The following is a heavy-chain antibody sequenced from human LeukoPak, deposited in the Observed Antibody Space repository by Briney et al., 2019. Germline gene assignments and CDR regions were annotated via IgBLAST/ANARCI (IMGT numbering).Heavy chain of an antibody. V-gene: IGHV3-53*01. CDR1: GFTVSSNY. D-gene: IGHD6-6*01. J-gene: IGHJ4*02. CDR2: IYSGGST. Sequence: PGGSLRLSCAASGFTVSSNYMSWVRQAPGKGLEWVSVIYSGGSTYYADSVKGRFTISRDNSKNTLYLQMNSLRVEDTAVYYCAKDVTEGAARPDYWGQGTLVIVSS. CDR3: AKDVTEGAARPDY.